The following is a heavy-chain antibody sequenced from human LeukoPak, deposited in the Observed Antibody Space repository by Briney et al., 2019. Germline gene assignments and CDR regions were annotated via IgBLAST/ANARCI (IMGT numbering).Heavy chain of an antibody. CDR1: GFTFDDYA. J-gene: IGHJ6*02. V-gene: IGHV3-9*01. CDR3: AKDIGVVNPCYYYGMDV. Sequence: GRSLRLSCAASGFTFDDYAMHWVRQAPGKGLEWVSGISWNSGSIGYADSVKGRFTISRDNAKNSLYLQMNSLRAEDTALYYCAKDIGVVNPCYYYGMDVWGQGTTVTVSS. CDR2: ISWNSGSI. D-gene: IGHD3-3*01.